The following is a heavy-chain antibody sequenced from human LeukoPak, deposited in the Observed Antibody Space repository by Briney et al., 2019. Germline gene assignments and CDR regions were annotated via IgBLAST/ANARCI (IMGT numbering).Heavy chain of an antibody. J-gene: IGHJ5*02. V-gene: IGHV4-39*01. D-gene: IGHD3-10*01. CDR1: GGSISSSSYY. CDR3: ARHSLEVRGDHINWFDP. Sequence: PSETLSLTCTVSGGSISSSSYYWGWIRQPPGKGLEWIGSIYYSGSTYYNPSLKSRVTISVDTSKNQFSLKLSSVTAADTAVYYCARHSLEVRGDHINWFDPWGQGTLVTVSS. CDR2: IYYSGST.